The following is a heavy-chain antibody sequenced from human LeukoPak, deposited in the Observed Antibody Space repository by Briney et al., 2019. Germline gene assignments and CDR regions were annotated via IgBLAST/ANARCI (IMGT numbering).Heavy chain of an antibody. J-gene: IGHJ4*02. D-gene: IGHD6-13*01. CDR1: GFTFSSYA. Sequence: PGGSLRLSCSASGFTFSSYAMHWVRQAPGKGLEYVSAISSNGGSTYYADSVKGRFTISRDNSKNTLYLQMNSLRAEDTAVYYCARDRFHSSSWVDYWGQGTLVTVSS. V-gene: IGHV3-64*04. CDR3: ARDRFHSSSWVDY. CDR2: ISSNGGST.